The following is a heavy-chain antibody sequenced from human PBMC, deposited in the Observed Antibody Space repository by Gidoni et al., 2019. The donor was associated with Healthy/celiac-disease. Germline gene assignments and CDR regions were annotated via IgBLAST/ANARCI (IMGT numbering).Heavy chain of an antibody. CDR1: GGSFSGYY. J-gene: IGHJ4*02. V-gene: IGHV4-34*01. CDR2: INHSGST. Sequence: VQLQQWGAGLLKPSETLSLTCAVYGGSFSGYYWSWIRQPPGKGLEWIGEINHSGSTNYNPSLKSRVTISVDTPKNQFSLKLSSVTAADTAVYYCAKGYGSGRAAGYWGQGTLVTVSS. CDR3: AKGYGSGRAAGY. D-gene: IGHD3-10*01.